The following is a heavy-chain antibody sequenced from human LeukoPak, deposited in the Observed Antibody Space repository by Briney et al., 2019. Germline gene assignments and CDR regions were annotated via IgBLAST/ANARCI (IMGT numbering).Heavy chain of an antibody. CDR3: ARAYSERYGLGYYYMDV. J-gene: IGHJ6*03. D-gene: IGHD1-26*01. CDR1: GFTFSSYS. CDR2: ISSSSSYI. Sequence: GGSLRLSCAASGFTFSSYSMNWVRQTPGKGLEWVSSISSSSSYIFYADSVKGRFTMSRDNAKKSLYLQMNSLRVEDTAVYYCARAYSERYGLGYYYMDVWGKGTTVTVSS. V-gene: IGHV3-21*01.